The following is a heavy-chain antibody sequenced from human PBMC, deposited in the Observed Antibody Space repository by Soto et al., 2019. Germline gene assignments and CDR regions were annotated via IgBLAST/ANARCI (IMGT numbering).Heavy chain of an antibody. Sequence: PSQTLSLTCAISGDSVSSDITSWNWIRQSPSRGLEWLGRTYYRSKWFHDYAASVKSRITINPDTSKNQFSLESNSMTPEDTAVYYCARGNALDVWGQGTVVTVSS. CDR2: TYYRSKWFH. V-gene: IGHV6-1*01. CDR1: GDSVSSDITS. D-gene: IGHD3-10*01. CDR3: ARGNALDV. J-gene: IGHJ3*01.